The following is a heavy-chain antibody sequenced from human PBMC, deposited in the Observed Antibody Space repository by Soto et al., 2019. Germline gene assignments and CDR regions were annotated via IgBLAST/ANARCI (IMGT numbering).Heavy chain of an antibody. CDR3: AKDQGSSWYEIDC. V-gene: IGHV3-23*01. CDR2: ISGSGGST. D-gene: IGHD6-13*01. CDR1: GFTFSNYA. Sequence: EVQLLESGGGLVQPGGSLRLSCAASGFTFSNYAVTWVRQAPGKGLEWVSTISGSGGSTYYADSVKGRFTISRDNSKNTLYLQMNSLRDEDTAVYYCAKDQGSSWYEIDCWGQVTLVTVSS. J-gene: IGHJ4*02.